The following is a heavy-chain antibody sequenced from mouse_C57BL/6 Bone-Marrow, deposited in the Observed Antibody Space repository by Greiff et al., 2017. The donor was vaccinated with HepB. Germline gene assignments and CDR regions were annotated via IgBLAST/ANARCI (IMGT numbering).Heavy chain of an antibody. CDR3: ARTGNWYFDV. Sequence: EVQLVESGGGLVKPGGSLKLSCAASGFTFSDYGMHWVRQAPEKGLEWVAYISSGSSTIYYADTVKGRFTISRDNAKNTLFLQMNSLRSEDTAMYYCARTGNWYFDVWGTGTTGTVSS. J-gene: IGHJ1*03. CDR2: ISSGSSTI. CDR1: GFTFSDYG. V-gene: IGHV5-17*01.